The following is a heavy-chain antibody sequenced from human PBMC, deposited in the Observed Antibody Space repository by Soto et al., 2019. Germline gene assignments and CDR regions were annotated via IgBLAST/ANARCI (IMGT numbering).Heavy chain of an antibody. CDR3: ARHGVRYYYYDMDV. V-gene: IGHV5-10-1*01. CDR1: GYRLTSYW. D-gene: IGHD3-10*01. J-gene: IGHJ6*02. CDR2: IDPSDSYT. Sequence: GESLKISCKVSGYRLTSYWISWVRQMPGKGLEWMGRIDPSDSYTNYSPSFQGHVTISGDKSISTVYLQWSSLKASDTAMYYCARHGVRYYYYDMDVWGQGTTVTVPS.